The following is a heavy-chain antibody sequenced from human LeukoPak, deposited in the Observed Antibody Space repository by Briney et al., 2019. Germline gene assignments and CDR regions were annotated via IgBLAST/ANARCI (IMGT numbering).Heavy chain of an antibody. J-gene: IGHJ3*01. CDR2: ISGSGGST. CDR3: AKPREQQLLRIAFDV. D-gene: IGHD5/OR15-5a*01. CDR1: GFTFSSYA. Sequence: GGSLRLSCAASGFTFSSYAMSWVRQAPGKGLEWVSAISGSGGSTYYADSVKGRFTISRDNSKNTLYLQLNNLRAEDTAVYYCAKPREQQLLRIAFDVWGQGTVVSVSS. V-gene: IGHV3-23*01.